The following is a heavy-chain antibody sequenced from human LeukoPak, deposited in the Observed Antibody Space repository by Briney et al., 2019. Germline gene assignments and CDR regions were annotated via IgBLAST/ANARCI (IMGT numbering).Heavy chain of an antibody. Sequence: GGSLRLSCLVSGFSFSDYAMSWVRRAPGRGLEWVSAITGSGQTKYYTDSVKGRFTMSRDDSKNTLYLQMNSLRDEDTAEYFCAKESLVVIESYFDNWGQGTLVLVSS. CDR1: GFSFSDYA. D-gene: IGHD3-22*01. CDR3: AKESLVVIESYFDN. J-gene: IGHJ4*02. CDR2: ITGSGQTK. V-gene: IGHV3-23*01.